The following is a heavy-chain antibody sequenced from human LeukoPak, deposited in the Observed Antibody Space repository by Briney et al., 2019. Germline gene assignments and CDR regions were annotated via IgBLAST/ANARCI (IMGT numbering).Heavy chain of an antibody. V-gene: IGHV3-23*01. CDR2: ISGSGGST. CDR1: GFTFSSYG. Sequence: PGGSLRLSCAASGFTFSSYGMSWVRQATGKGLEWVSAISGSGGSTYYADSVKGRFTISRDNSKNTLYLQMNSLRAEDTAVYYCATDLYYYMDVWGKGTTVTISS. J-gene: IGHJ6*03. CDR3: ATDLYYYMDV.